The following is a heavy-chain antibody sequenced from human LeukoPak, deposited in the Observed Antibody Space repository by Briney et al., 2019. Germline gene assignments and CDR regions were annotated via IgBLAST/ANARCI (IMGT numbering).Heavy chain of an antibody. D-gene: IGHD3-22*01. CDR3: AREVRYDSSGYYNYYYYYMDA. Sequence: SQTLSLTCTVSGGSISSGGYYWSWIRQHPGKGLEWIGYIDDSGSTYYNPSLKSRVTISVDTSKNQFSLKLSSVTAADTAVYYCAREVRYDSSGYYNYYYYYMDAWGKGTTVAVSS. J-gene: IGHJ6*03. CDR1: GGSISSGGYY. CDR2: IDDSGST. V-gene: IGHV4-31*03.